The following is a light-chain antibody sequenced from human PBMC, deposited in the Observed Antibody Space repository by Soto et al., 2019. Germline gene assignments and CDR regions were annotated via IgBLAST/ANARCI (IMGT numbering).Light chain of an antibody. Sequence: DLQLTQSPSTLSATAGDRVTITCRASQSISSWLAWYQHKPGKAPKLLIYAASTLQSGVPSRFSGSGSGTDFTLTISCLQSEDFATYYCQQYYSYPPITFGQGTRLEIK. J-gene: IGKJ5*01. V-gene: IGKV1-5*01. CDR3: QQYYSYPPIT. CDR2: AAS. CDR1: QSISSW.